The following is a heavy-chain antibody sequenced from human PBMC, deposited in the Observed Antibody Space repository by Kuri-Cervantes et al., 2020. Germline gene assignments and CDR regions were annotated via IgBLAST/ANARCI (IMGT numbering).Heavy chain of an antibody. V-gene: IGHV4-59*12. Sequence: SETLSLTCIVSGGSISGYYWNWIRQPPGKGLEWIGYIYYSGSTNYNPSLESRITMSVDTSKNQFSLKLSSVTAADTAVYYCARGTIVPGDWNYYYYYYMDVWGKGTTVTVSS. CDR2: IYYSGST. CDR3: ARGTIVPGDWNYYYYYYMDV. J-gene: IGHJ6*03. CDR1: GGSISGYY. D-gene: IGHD7-27*01.